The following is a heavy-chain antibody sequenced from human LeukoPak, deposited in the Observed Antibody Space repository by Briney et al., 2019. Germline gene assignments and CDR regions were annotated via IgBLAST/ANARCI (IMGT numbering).Heavy chain of an antibody. CDR2: INHSGST. J-gene: IGHJ4*02. V-gene: IGHV4-34*01. Sequence: PSETLSLTCAVYGGSFSGYYWSWIRQPPGKGLEWIGEINHSGSTNYNPSLKSRVTISVDTSKNQFSLKLSSVTAADTAVYYCARRRYYYGSGSQEKYYFDYWGQGTLVTVSS. D-gene: IGHD3-10*01. CDR3: ARRRYYYGSGSQEKYYFDY. CDR1: GGSFSGYY.